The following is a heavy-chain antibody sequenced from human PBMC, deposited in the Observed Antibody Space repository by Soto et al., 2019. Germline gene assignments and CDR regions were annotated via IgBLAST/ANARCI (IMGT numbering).Heavy chain of an antibody. J-gene: IGHJ4*02. V-gene: IGHV1-2*02. CDR1: GYTFTHYF. CDR3: ARVPGHKNSRGDF. Sequence: QVRLMQSGPEVRRPGASVTVSCKASGYTFTHYFIHWVRRAPGQGLEWMGYINPKSGDTHYSQTFRGRVSMTRDTSTDTANMGLSSLKSDDTAVYFCARVPGHKNSRGDFWCQGTPITGSS. CDR2: INPKSGDT. D-gene: IGHD1-7*01.